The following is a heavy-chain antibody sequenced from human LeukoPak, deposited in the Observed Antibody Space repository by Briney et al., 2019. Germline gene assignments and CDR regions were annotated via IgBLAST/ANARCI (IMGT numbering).Heavy chain of an antibody. J-gene: IGHJ4*02. CDR1: GGSISSTTYY. D-gene: IGHD3-22*01. CDR2: MYHSGNT. Sequence: SETLSLTCTVSGGSISSTTYYWGWIRQPPGKGLEWIGSMYHSGNTNYNPSLKSRVTISVDTSKNQFSLKLSSVTAADTAVYYCARGHDSSGYYDYWGQGTLVTVSS. V-gene: IGHV4-39*01. CDR3: ARGHDSSGYYDY.